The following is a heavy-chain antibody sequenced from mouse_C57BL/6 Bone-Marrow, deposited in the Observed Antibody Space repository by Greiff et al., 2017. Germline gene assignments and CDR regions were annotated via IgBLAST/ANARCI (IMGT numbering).Heavy chain of an antibody. V-gene: IGHV1-47*01. CDR1: GYTFTTYS. CDR3: ARSSTFVYYFDY. D-gene: IGHD5-1*01. J-gene: IGHJ2*01. Sequence: QVQLQQPGAELVKPGASVKMSCKASGYTFTTYSMQWMKQSPGKSLEWIGNFHPYNDDTNYNEKFKGKATLTVDKSSNTVYLELSRLTSDDSAVXYCARSSTFVYYFDYWGQGTTLTVSS. CDR2: FHPYNDDT.